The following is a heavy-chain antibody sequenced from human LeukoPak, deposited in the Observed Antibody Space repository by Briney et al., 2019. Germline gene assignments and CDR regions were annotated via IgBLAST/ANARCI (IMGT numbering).Heavy chain of an antibody. CDR1: GFTFGDYA. CDR3: TRDILVVVAATVYYYYYGMDV. Sequence: GGSLRLSCTASGFTFGDYAMRWVRQAPGKGLEWVGFIRSKAYGESTEYAASVKGRFTISRDDSNSIAYLQMNSLKHEDTVVYYCTRDILVVVAATVYYYYYGMDVWGQGTTVTVSS. J-gene: IGHJ6*02. V-gene: IGHV3-49*04. D-gene: IGHD2-15*01. CDR2: IRSKAYGEST.